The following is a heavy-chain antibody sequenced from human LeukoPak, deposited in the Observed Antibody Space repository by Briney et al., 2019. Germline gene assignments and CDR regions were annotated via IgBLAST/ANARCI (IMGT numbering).Heavy chain of an antibody. J-gene: IGHJ4*02. V-gene: IGHV4-61*08. CDR1: GGSISSGGYS. Sequence: PSETLSLTCTVSGGSISSGGYSWSWIRQPPGKGLEWIGYIYYSGSTNYNPSLKSRVTISVDTSKNQFSLKLSSVTAADTAVYYCARQGGSGSSNWGQGTLVTVSS. D-gene: IGHD3-10*01. CDR2: IYYSGST. CDR3: ARQGGSGSSN.